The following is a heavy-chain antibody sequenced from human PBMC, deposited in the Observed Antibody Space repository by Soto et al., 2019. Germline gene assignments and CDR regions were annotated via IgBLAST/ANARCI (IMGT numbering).Heavy chain of an antibody. CDR2: ISYSGST. CDR3: ARRTGTTYYFDY. CDR1: GGYVGGGGDY. Sequence: QVQLQESGPGLVKPSETLSLTCSVSGGYVGGGGDYWCWFSQPPGGGLDWSWDISYSGSTTYNPSLKSRVTISADTSKNQFSLKVSSVTAADTAVYYWARRTGTTYYFDYWGKGTLVTVSS. V-gene: IGHV4-61*08. D-gene: IGHD1-1*01. J-gene: IGHJ4*02.